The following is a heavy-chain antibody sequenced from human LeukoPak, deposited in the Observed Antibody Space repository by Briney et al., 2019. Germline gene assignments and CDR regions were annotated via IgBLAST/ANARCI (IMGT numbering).Heavy chain of an antibody. CDR1: GFTFSSYA. CDR3: ARMYYVRGVVFYYFDY. D-gene: IGHD3-10*01. CDR2: ISYDGSNK. Sequence: PGGSLRLSCAASGFTFSSYAMHWVRQAPGKGLEWVAVISYDGSNKYYADSVKGRFTISRDYSKNTLYLQMNSLRAEDTAVYYCARMYYVRGVVFYYFDYWGQGTLVTVSS. J-gene: IGHJ4*02. V-gene: IGHV3-30-3*01.